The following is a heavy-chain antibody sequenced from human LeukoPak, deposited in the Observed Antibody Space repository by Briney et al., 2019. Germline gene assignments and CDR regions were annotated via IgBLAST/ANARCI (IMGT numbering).Heavy chain of an antibody. Sequence: GGSLRLSCAASGFAFSDAWMSWVRQAPGKGLEWVGRIKSKINGETTDYAAPVKGRFTISRDDSKDTLYLQMNSLKIEDTAMYYCTADVPTMVAQIDYWGQGTVVTVSS. V-gene: IGHV3-15*01. CDR2: IKSKINGETT. CDR1: GFAFSDAW. D-gene: IGHD2-15*01. J-gene: IGHJ4*02. CDR3: TADVPTMVAQIDY.